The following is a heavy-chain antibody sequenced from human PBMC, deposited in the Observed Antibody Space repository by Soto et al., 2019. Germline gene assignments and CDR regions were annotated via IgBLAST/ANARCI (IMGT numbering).Heavy chain of an antibody. J-gene: IGHJ4*02. V-gene: IGHV1-69*13. CDR3: ASGKDYYDSSASLSGFDY. CDR2: IIPIFGTA. D-gene: IGHD3-22*01. CDR1: GGTFSSYA. Sequence: ASVKVSCKASGGTFSSYAISWVRQAPGQGLEWMGGIIPIFGTANYAQKFQGRVTITADESTSTAYMELSSLRSEDTAVYYCASGKDYYDSSASLSGFDYWGQGTLVTGSS.